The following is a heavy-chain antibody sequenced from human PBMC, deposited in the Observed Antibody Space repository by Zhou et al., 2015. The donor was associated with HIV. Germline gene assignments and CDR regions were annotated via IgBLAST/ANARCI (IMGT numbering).Heavy chain of an antibody. CDR1: GGTFSSYA. Sequence: QVQLVQSGAEVKKPGSSVKVSCKASGGTFSSYAISWVRQAPGQGLEWMGGIIPIFGTANYAQKFQGRVTITADESTSTAYMELSSLRSEDTAVYYCARGWGGGYDLIWYYYYMDVWGKGTTVTVSS. CDR3: ARGWGGGYDLIWYYYYMDV. V-gene: IGHV1-69*01. J-gene: IGHJ6*03. CDR2: IIPIFGTA. D-gene: IGHD5-12*01.